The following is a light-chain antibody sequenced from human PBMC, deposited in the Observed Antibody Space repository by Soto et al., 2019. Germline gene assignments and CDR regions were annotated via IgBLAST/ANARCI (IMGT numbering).Light chain of an antibody. CDR3: AAWDDSLTDYV. J-gene: IGLJ1*01. CDR1: SSNIGRNT. Sequence: QSVLTQAPSASETPGQRVTISCSGASSNIGRNTVNWYQQLPGTAPNLLIYRNNRQPSGVPDRFSGSKSGTSASLAISGLQSEDEADYYCAAWDDSLTDYVFGTGTKLTVL. V-gene: IGLV1-44*01. CDR2: RNN.